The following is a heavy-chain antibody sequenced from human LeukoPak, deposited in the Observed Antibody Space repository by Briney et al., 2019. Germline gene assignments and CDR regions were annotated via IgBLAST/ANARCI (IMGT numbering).Heavy chain of an antibody. CDR2: IKQDGSEK. V-gene: IGHV3-7*01. CDR1: GFTFSSYW. Sequence: GGSLRLSCAASGFTFSSYWMSWVRQAPGKGLEWVANIKQDGSEKYYVDSVKGRFTISRDNAKNSLYLQMNSLRAEATAVYYCARVPKVGTYYDILTGYKDYYYGMDVWGQGTTVTVSS. D-gene: IGHD3-9*01. J-gene: IGHJ6*02. CDR3: ARVPKVGTYYDILTGYKDYYYGMDV.